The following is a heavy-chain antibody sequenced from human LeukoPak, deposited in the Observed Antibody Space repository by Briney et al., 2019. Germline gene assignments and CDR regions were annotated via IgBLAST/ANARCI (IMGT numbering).Heavy chain of an antibody. D-gene: IGHD1-20*01. Sequence: GGSLTLSCAASGFTFKLYWMHWVRHAPGKAPVWVARINHDGSDTVYADSVKGRFTISRDKAKNSLHLQMKSLRAEDTAVYYCAACSDLTGAACALDIWGQGTMVTVSP. CDR2: INHDGSDT. CDR3: AACSDLTGAACALDI. CDR1: GFTFKLYW. J-gene: IGHJ3*02. V-gene: IGHV3-74*01.